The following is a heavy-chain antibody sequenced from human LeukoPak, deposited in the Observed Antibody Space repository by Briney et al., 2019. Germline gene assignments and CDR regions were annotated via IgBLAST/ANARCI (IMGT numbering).Heavy chain of an antibody. J-gene: IGHJ6*02. Sequence: GGSLKLSCAASGFTFSCSAMHWVRQASGKGLEWVGRIRSKANSYATAYAASVKGRFTISRDDSKNPAYLQMNSLKTEDTAVYYCTNYYDILTGYSPTYGMDVWGQGTTVTVSS. V-gene: IGHV3-73*01. CDR1: GFTFSCSA. CDR2: IRSKANSYAT. D-gene: IGHD3-9*01. CDR3: TNYYDILTGYSPTYGMDV.